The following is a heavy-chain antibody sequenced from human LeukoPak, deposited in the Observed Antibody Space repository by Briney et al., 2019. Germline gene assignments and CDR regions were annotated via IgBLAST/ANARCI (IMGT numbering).Heavy chain of an antibody. V-gene: IGHV1-18*01. J-gene: IGHJ6*02. CDR2: ISAYNGNT. CDR1: GYTFTSYG. D-gene: IGHD2-21*02. Sequence: ASVKVSCKASGYTFTSYGISWVRQAPGQGLEWMGWISAYNGNTNYAQKLQGRVTMTTDTSTSTAYMELGSLRSDDTAVYYCASHIVVVTAHYYYYYGMDVWGQGTTVTVSS. CDR3: ASHIVVVTAHYYYYYGMDV.